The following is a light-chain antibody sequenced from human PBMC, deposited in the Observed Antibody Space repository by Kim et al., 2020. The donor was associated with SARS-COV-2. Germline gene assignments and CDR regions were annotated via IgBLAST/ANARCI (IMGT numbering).Light chain of an antibody. V-gene: IGLV3-1*01. CDR3: QAWDSSTFYV. CDR1: KLGDKY. J-gene: IGLJ1*01. CDR2: QDS. Sequence: VSPGQTAGLTCSGDKLGDKYACWYQQKPGQSPVLVIYQDSKRPSGIPERFSGSNSGNTATLTISGTQPMDEADYYCQAWDSSTFYVFGTATKVTVL.